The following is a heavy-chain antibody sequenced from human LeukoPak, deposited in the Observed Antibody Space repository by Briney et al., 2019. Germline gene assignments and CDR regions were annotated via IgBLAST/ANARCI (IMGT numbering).Heavy chain of an antibody. J-gene: IGHJ4*02. CDR3: ARGYSYYFES. Sequence: SETLSLTCAVYGGSFSGYYWSWIRQPPGKGLEWIGYIYSSGSTNYNPSLKSRVTISVDTSKNQFSLKLSSVTAADTAVYYCARGYSYYFESWGQGTLVTVSS. CDR2: IYSSGST. D-gene: IGHD5-18*01. CDR1: GGSFSGYY. V-gene: IGHV4-59*01.